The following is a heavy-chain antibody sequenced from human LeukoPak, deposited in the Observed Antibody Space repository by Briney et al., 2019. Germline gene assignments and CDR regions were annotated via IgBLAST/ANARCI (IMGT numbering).Heavy chain of an antibody. D-gene: IGHD3-22*01. CDR2: IRSKAYGGTT. Sequence: GGSLRLSCTASGFTFGDYAMSWVRQAPGKGLEWVGFIRSKAYGGTTEYAASVKGRFTISRDDSKSIAYLQMNSLKTEDAAVYYCTRVYDSSGYYGENAFDIWGQGTMVTVSS. V-gene: IGHV3-49*04. CDR3: TRVYDSSGYYGENAFDI. CDR1: GFTFGDYA. J-gene: IGHJ3*02.